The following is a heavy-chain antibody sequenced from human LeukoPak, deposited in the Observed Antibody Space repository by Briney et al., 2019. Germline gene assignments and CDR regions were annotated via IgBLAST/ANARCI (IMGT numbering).Heavy chain of an antibody. CDR3: AKDPSGYHYYFDY. V-gene: IGHV3-30*18. D-gene: IGHD3-22*01. J-gene: IGHJ4*02. CDR2: ISYDGSNK. Sequence: PGRSLRLSCAASGFTFSSYGMHWVRQAPGKGLERVAVISYDGSNKYYADSVKGRFTISRDNSKNTLYLQMNSLRAEDTAVYYCAKDPSGYHYYFDYWGQGTLVTVSS. CDR1: GFTFSSYG.